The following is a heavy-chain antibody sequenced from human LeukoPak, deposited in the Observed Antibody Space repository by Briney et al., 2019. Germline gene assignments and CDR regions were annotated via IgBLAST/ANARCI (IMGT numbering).Heavy chain of an antibody. CDR3: ATSPYGSGSYTDY. CDR1: GWSFSGYY. J-gene: IGHJ4*02. CDR2: INHSGST. D-gene: IGHD3-10*01. Sequence: SDTLSLTCAVYGWSFSGYYWSWIRQPPGKGLEWIGEINHSGSTNYNPSLKSRVTISVDTSKNQFSLKLSSVTAADTAVYYCATSPYGSGSYTDYWGQGTLVTVSS. V-gene: IGHV4-34*01.